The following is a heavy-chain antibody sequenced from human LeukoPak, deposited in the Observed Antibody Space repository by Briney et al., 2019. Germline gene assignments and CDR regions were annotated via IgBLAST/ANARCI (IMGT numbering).Heavy chain of an antibody. CDR3: ARRYYGSGSFY. CDR2: INHSGST. CDR1: GGSFSYYY. D-gene: IGHD3-10*01. J-gene: IGHJ4*02. V-gene: IGHV4-34*01. Sequence: SETLSLTCAVYGGSFSYYYWSWIRQPPGKTLEWIGEINHSGSTNYNPSLKSRVTISVDTSKNQFSLKLSSVTAADTAVYYCARRYYGSGSFYWGQGTLVTVSS.